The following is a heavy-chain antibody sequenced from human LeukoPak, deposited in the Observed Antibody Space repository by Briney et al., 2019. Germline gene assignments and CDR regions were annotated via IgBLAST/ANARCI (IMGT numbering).Heavy chain of an antibody. CDR2: IYYTGTT. CDR1: GGSLSSHF. D-gene: IGHD2-2*01. Sequence: SETLSLTCTVSGGSLSSHFWSWIRQPPGKGLELIGHIYYTGTTYYNPSLNSRVTISLDTSMNQFSLRLTSVTAADTAVYYCARFSSGCSTASCYLTYWGQGTLVTVSS. J-gene: IGHJ4*02. CDR3: ARFSSGCSTASCYLTY. V-gene: IGHV4-59*11.